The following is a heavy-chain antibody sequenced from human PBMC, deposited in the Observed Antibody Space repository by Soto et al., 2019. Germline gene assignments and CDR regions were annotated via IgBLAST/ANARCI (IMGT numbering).Heavy chain of an antibody. Sequence: PGGSLRLSCAASGFTFSSYWMSWVRQAPGKGLEWVANIKQDGSEKYYVDSAKGRFTISRDNAKNSLYLQMNSLRAEDTAVYYCARDSPGVGYCSGGSCWDLDYWGQGTLVTVSS. J-gene: IGHJ4*02. CDR3: ARDSPGVGYCSGGSCWDLDY. CDR1: GFTFSSYW. V-gene: IGHV3-7*01. CDR2: IKQDGSEK. D-gene: IGHD2-15*01.